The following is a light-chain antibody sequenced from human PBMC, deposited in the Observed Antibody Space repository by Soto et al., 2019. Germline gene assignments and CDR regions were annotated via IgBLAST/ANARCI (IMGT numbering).Light chain of an antibody. CDR3: QQYNNWYT. V-gene: IGKV3-15*01. Sequence: EIVMTQSPATLSVSPGERATLSCWASQSVSSNLAWYQQKPGQAPRLLIYGASTRATGIPARFSGSGSGTEFTLTISSLQSEDIAVYYCQQYNNWYTFGQGTKLEIK. CDR2: GAS. CDR1: QSVSSN. J-gene: IGKJ2*01.